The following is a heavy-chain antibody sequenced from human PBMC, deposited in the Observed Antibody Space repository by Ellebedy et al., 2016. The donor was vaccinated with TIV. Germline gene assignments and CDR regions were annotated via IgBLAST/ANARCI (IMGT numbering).Heavy chain of an antibody. J-gene: IGHJ4*02. CDR2: IKSKTDGGTT. CDR1: GFTFSNAW. CDR3: ITPSSGSYFYYFDY. V-gene: IGHV3-15*01. Sequence: GGSLRLSXAASGFTFSNAWMSWVRQAPGKGLEWVGRIKSKTDGGTTDYAAPVKGRFTISRDDSKNTLYLQMNSLKTEDTAVYYCITPSSGSYFYYFDYWGQGTLVTVSS. D-gene: IGHD1-26*01.